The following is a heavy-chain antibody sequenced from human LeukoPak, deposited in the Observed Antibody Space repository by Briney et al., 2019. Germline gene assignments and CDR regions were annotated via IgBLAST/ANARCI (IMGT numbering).Heavy chain of an antibody. CDR2: INPSGGST. CDR1: GYTFTSYY. J-gene: IGHJ3*02. Sequence: ASVKVSRKASGYTFTSYYMHWVRQAPGQGLEWMGIINPSGGSTSYAQKFQGRVTMTRDTSTSTVYMELSSLRSEDTAVYYCARFIESDAFDIWGQGTMVTVSS. CDR3: ARFIESDAFDI. V-gene: IGHV1-46*01. D-gene: IGHD5/OR15-5a*01.